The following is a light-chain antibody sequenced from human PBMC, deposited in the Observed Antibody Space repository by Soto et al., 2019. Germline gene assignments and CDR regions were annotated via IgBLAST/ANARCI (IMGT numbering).Light chain of an antibody. CDR3: AAWDDSLRLV. CDR2: RNN. J-gene: IGLJ1*01. Sequence: QSALTQPPSASGTPGQRVTISCSGSSSNIGSNYVYWYQQLPGTAPKLLIYRNNQRPSGVPDRFSGSKSGTSASLAISGLRSEDEADYYCAAWDDSLRLVFGTGTKVTVL. V-gene: IGLV1-47*01. CDR1: SSNIGSNY.